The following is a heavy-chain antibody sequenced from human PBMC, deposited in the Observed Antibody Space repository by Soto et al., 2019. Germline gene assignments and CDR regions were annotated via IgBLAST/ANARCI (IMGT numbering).Heavy chain of an antibody. Sequence: ASVKVSCTASGYTLTSYDINWVRQATGQGLEWMGWMNPNSGNTGHAQKFQGRVTMTRNSSISTAYMELRSLRSDDTAVYYCARGSNDIDYWGQGTLVTVSS. CDR1: GYTLTSYD. CDR2: MNPNSGNT. J-gene: IGHJ4*02. V-gene: IGHV1-8*01. D-gene: IGHD1-1*01. CDR3: ARGSNDIDY.